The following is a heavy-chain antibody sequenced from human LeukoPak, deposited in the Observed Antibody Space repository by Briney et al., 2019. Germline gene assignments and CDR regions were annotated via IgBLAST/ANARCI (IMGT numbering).Heavy chain of an antibody. CDR3: AELGITMIGGV. V-gene: IGHV3-48*03. J-gene: IGHJ6*04. CDR1: GFTFSSYA. CDR2: ISSSGSTI. D-gene: IGHD3-10*02. Sequence: PGGSRRLSCAASGFTFSSYAMHWVRQAPGKGLEWVSYISSSGSTIYYADSVKGRFTISRDNAKNSLYLQMNSLRAEDTAVYYCAELGITMIGGVWGKGTTVTISS.